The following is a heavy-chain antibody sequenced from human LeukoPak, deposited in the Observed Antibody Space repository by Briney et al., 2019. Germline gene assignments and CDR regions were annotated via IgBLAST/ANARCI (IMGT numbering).Heavy chain of an antibody. CDR2: INHSGST. CDR3: ARLFSPYYYYYMDV. J-gene: IGHJ6*03. V-gene: IGHV4-34*01. Sequence: SETLSLTCAVYGGSFSGYYWSWIRQPPGKGLEWIGEINHSGSTNCNPSLKSRVTISVDTSKNQFSLKLSSVTAADTAVYYCARLFSPYYYYYMDVWGKGTTVTISS. CDR1: GGSFSGYY.